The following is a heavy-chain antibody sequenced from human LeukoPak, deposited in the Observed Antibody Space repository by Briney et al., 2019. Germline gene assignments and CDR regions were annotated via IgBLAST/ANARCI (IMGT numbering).Heavy chain of an antibody. CDR3: ARVILGESKYGSGIFLT. D-gene: IGHD3-10*01. CDR2: INRNGDTA. Sequence: PGGSLRLSCATSGFSFDDYGMSWVRQAPGKGLEWVSGINRNGDTASYADSVKGRFTISRDNAKNSLYLQMKSLRAEDTALYYCARVILGESKYGSGIFLTWGQGTLVTVSS. CDR1: GFSFDDYG. V-gene: IGHV3-20*04. J-gene: IGHJ5*02.